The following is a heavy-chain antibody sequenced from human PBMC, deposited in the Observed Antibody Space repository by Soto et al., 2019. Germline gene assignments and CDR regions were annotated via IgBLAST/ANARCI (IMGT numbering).Heavy chain of an antibody. V-gene: IGHV3-21*04. D-gene: IGHD6-13*01. CDR1: GFTFSSYS. CDR2: ISSSSSYI. Sequence: PGGSLRLSCAASGFTFSSYSMNWVRQAPGKGLEWVSSISSSSSYIYYADSVKGRFTISRDNSKNTLYLQMNSLRVEDTAVYYCARDLSDGIAAAGTDYWGQGTLVTVSS. J-gene: IGHJ4*02. CDR3: ARDLSDGIAAAGTDY.